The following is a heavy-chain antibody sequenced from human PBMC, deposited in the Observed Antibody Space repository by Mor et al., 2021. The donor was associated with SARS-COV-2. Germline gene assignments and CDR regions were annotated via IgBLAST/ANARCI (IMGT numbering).Heavy chain of an antibody. CDR3: ARDGYYDSRGYYYENA. Sequence: QPPGKGLEWIGYIYYSGSTNYNPSLKSRLTISVDTSKNQFSLKLSSVTAADTAVYYCARDGYYDSRGYYYENA. D-gene: IGHD3-22*01. V-gene: IGHV4-59*01. J-gene: IGHJ3*01. CDR2: IYYSGST.